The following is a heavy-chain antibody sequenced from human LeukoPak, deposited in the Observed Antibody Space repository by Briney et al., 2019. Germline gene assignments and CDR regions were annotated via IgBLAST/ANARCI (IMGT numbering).Heavy chain of an antibody. J-gene: IGHJ4*02. CDR1: GFTFSSYW. CDR3: ARASGYLKTDYFDY. D-gene: IGHD5-12*01. V-gene: IGHV3-33*08. CDR2: IWYDGSNK. Sequence: PGGSLRLSCAASGFTFSSYWMSWVRQAPGKGLEWVAVIWYDGSNKYYADSVKGRFTISRDNSKNTLYLQMNSLRAEDTAVYYCARASGYLKTDYFDYWGQGTLVTVSS.